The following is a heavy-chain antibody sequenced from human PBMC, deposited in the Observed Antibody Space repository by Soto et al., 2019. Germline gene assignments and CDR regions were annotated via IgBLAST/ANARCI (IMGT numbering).Heavy chain of an antibody. V-gene: IGHV4-39*01. D-gene: IGHD2-15*01. CDR1: GGSISSSSYY. CDR3: ARHGGYCSGGSCYSKTNNWFDP. CDR2: IYYSGST. Sequence: SETLSLTCTVSGGSISSSSYYWGWIRQPPGKGLEWIGSIYYSGSTYYNPSLKSRVTISVDTSKNQFSLKLSSVTAADTAVYYCARHGGYCSGGSCYSKTNNWFDPWGQGTLVTVSS. J-gene: IGHJ5*02.